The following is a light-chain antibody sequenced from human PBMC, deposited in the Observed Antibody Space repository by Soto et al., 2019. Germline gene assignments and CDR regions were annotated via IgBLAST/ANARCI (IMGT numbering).Light chain of an antibody. J-gene: IGKJ1*01. V-gene: IGKV3-20*01. CDR3: QQIDSYPRT. CDR1: QSVSSSY. Sequence: EIVLTQSPGTLSLSPGERATLSCRASQSVSSSYLAWYQQRPGQAPRLLIYGASSRATGIPDRFSGSGSGTDFTLTISSLQPEDFATYYCQQIDSYPRTFGQGTKVEIK. CDR2: GAS.